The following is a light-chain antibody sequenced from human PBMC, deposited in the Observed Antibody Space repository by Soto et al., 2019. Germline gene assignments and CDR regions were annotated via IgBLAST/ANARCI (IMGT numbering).Light chain of an antibody. J-gene: IGLJ1*01. CDR2: EVT. Sequence: QSVLTQPASVSGSPGQSITISCTGTSSDVGFYNYVSWYQQHPGKGPKLIIYEVTNRPSGISNRFSGSKSGNTASLTISGLQAEDEADYYCSSYTSISTRVFGTGTKATVL. CDR1: SSDVGFYNY. CDR3: SSYTSISTRV. V-gene: IGLV2-14*01.